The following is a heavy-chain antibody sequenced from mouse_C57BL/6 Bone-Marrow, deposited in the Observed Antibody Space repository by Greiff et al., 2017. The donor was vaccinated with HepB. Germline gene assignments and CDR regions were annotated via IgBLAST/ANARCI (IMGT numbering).Heavy chain of an antibody. CDR2: INPYNGGT. Sequence: VQLQQSGPVLVKPGASVKMSCKASGYTFTDYYMNWVKQSHGKSLEWIGVINPYNGGTSYNQKFKGKATLTVDKSSSTAYMQLNSLTSEDSAVYYCARRVYDGYYVWYFDVWGTGTTVTVSS. CDR3: ARRVYDGYYVWYFDV. J-gene: IGHJ1*03. CDR1: GYTFTDYY. D-gene: IGHD2-3*01. V-gene: IGHV1-19*01.